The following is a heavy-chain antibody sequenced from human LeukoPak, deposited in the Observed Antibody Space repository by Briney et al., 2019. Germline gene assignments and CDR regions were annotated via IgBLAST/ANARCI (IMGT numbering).Heavy chain of an antibody. D-gene: IGHD5-12*01. V-gene: IGHV4-34*01. CDR2: INHSGST. Sequence: SETLSLTCAVYGGSFSGYYWSWSRQPPGKGLEWIGEINHSGSTNYNPSLKSRVTISVDTSKNQFSLKLSSVTAADTAVYYCARGPNSGYAYWGQGTLVTVSS. J-gene: IGHJ4*02. CDR1: GGSFSGYY. CDR3: ARGPNSGYAY.